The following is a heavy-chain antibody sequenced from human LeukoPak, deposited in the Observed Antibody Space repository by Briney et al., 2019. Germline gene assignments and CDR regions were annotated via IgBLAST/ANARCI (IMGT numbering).Heavy chain of an antibody. CDR3: AREMATNGDAFDI. Sequence: GGSLRLSCAASEFTFSRYWMHWVRQAPGKGLVWVSRINTDGSSTSYADSVKGRFTISRDNAKNTLYLQMNSLRAEDTAVYYCAREMATNGDAFDIRGQGTMVTVSS. V-gene: IGHV3-74*01. D-gene: IGHD5-24*01. J-gene: IGHJ3*02. CDR1: EFTFSRYW. CDR2: INTDGSST.